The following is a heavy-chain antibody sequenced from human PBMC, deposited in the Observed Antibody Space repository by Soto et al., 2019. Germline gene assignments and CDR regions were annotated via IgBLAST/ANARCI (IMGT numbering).Heavy chain of an antibody. D-gene: IGHD5-18*01. J-gene: IGHJ6*02. CDR2: ITTKAKSYAT. V-gene: IGHV3-73*02. CDR3: TTPQLYYGMDV. Sequence: EVQLVESGGGLVQPGGSLKLSCAASGFTFSGSAIHWVRQASGKGLEWVGRITTKAKSYATAYAASVKDRFTVSRDDSKNTAYLQMNSLKTEDTAVYYCTTPQLYYGMDVWGQGTTVTVSS. CDR1: GFTFSGSA.